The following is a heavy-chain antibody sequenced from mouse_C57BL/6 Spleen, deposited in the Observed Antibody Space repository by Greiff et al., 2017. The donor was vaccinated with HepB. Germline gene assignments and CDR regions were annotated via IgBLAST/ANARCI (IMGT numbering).Heavy chain of an antibody. CDR2: IDPSDSYT. D-gene: IGHD1-1*01. CDR3: ARRIYYYGSDAMDY. CDR1: GYTFTSYW. J-gene: IGHJ4*01. Sequence: QVQLKESGAELVKPGASVKLSCKASGYTFTSYWMQWVKQRPGQGLEWIGEIDPSDSYTNYNQKFKGKATLTVDTSSSTAYMQLSSLTSEDSAVYYCARRIYYYGSDAMDYWGQGTSVTVSS. V-gene: IGHV1-50*01.